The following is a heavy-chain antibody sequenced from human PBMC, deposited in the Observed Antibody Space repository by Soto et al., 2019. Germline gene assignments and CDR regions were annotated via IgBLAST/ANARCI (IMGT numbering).Heavy chain of an antibody. V-gene: IGHV4-31*03. CDR2: IYYSGST. D-gene: IGHD6-19*01. J-gene: IGHJ3*02. CDR1: GGSLRRGGFF. CDR3: ARDRSWYSSGSDAFDI. Sequence: SETPSPPRTVSGGSLRRGGFFLGWVRPHPRKGLEWIGYIYYSGSTYYNPSLKSRVTISVDTSKNQFSLKLSSVTAADTAVYYCARDRSWYSSGSDAFDIWGQGTMVTVSS.